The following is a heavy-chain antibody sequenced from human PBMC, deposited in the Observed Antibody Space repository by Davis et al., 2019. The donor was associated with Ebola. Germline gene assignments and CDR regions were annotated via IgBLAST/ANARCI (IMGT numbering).Heavy chain of an antibody. CDR1: GYSFTSYG. CDR2: ISPYSGNT. D-gene: IGHD7-27*01. Sequence: ASVKVSCKASGYSFTSYGINWVRQAPGQGLEWMAWISPYSGNTNYAQSFQGRVTVTTDPSTSTAYMELRSLRSDDTAVYYCARELPNWGLDSWGQGTLVTVSS. CDR3: ARELPNWGLDS. V-gene: IGHV1-18*04. J-gene: IGHJ4*02.